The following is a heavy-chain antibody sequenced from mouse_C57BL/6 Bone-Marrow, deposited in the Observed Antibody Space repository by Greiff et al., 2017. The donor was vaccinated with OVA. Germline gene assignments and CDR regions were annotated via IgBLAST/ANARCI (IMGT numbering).Heavy chain of an antibody. CDR3: ARSIVTSYYAMDY. V-gene: IGHV1-61*01. D-gene: IGHD2-5*01. Sequence: QVQLQQPGAELVRPGSSVKLSCKASGYTFTSSWMDWVKQRPGQGLEWIGNIYPSDSETHYNQKFKDKATLTVDKSSSTAYMQLSSLTSEDSAVYYCARSIVTSYYAMDYWGQGTSVTVSS. CDR1: GYTFTSSW. J-gene: IGHJ4*01. CDR2: IYPSDSET.